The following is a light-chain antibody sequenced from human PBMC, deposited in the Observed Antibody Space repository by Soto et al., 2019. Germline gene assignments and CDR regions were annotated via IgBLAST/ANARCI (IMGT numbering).Light chain of an antibody. Sequence: QSVLTQPPSVSGAPGPRVTLSCTGSSSNIGAGYDVHWYQQLPGTAPKLLIYNNNNRPSGVPDRFSGSKSGTSASLAITGLQAEDEADYYCQSYDSSLSGYVFGTGTKVTVL. CDR3: QSYDSSLSGYV. V-gene: IGLV1-40*01. CDR2: NNN. CDR1: SSNIGAGYD. J-gene: IGLJ1*01.